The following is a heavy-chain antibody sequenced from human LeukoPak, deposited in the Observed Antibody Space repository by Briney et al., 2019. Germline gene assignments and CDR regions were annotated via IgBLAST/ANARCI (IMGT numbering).Heavy chain of an antibody. Sequence: ASVKVSCKASGYTFTGYYMHWVRQAPGQGLERMGWINPNSGGTNYAQKFQGRVTMTRDTSISTAYMELSRLRSDDTAVYYCARVEVVATIPFDYWGQGTLVTVSS. CDR2: INPNSGGT. J-gene: IGHJ4*02. V-gene: IGHV1-2*02. CDR1: GYTFTGYY. D-gene: IGHD5-12*01. CDR3: ARVEVVATIPFDY.